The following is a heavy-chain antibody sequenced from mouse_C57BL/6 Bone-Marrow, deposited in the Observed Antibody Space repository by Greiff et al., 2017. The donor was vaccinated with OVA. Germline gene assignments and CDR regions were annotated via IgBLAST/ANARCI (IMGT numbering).Heavy chain of an antibody. D-gene: IGHD2-1*01. V-gene: IGHV1-39*01. CDR3: ASAGNINY. J-gene: IGHJ2*01. Sequence: VQLQQSGPELVKPGASVKISCKASGYSFTDYNMNWVKQTNGKSLEWIGVINPNYGTISYTQTFQGKATLTVDQSSSTAYMQINILTSEDSAVYYCASAGNINYWGQGTTLTVSS. CDR1: GYSFTDYN. CDR2: INPNYGTI.